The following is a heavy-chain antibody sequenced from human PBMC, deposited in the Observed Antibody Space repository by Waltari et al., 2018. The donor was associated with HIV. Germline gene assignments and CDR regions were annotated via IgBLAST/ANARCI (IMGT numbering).Heavy chain of an antibody. CDR3: ARDSRYRAAMVPVGYYYGMDV. Sequence: QVQLQESGPGLVKPSQTLSLTCTVSGGSISRGGYYWSWIRQHPGKGLEWIGYIYYSGSTYYNPSLKSRVTISVDTSKNQFSLKLSSVTAADTAVYYCARDSRYRAAMVPVGYYYGMDVWGQGTTVTVSS. CDR2: IYYSGST. J-gene: IGHJ6*02. V-gene: IGHV4-31*03. CDR1: GGSISRGGYY. D-gene: IGHD5-18*01.